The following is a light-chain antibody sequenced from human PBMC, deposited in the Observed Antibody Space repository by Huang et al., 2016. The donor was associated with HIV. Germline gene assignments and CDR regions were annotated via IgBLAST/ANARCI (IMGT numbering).Light chain of an antibody. V-gene: IGKV1-39*01. CDR3: QQSQSPPRT. CDR2: ATF. CDR1: QNIGTS. Sequence: DIQMTQSPSSLSASVGDRVTITCRASQNIGTSLNWYQQKPGQAPKLLIYATFTLQSGGPSRFGGGGSGTAFTLTINSLHPEDFATYYCQQSQSPPRTFGQGTKVEI. J-gene: IGKJ1*01.